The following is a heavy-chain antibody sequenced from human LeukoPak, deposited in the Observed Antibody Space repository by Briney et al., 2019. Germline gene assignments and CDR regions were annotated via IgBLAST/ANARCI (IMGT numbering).Heavy chain of an antibody. CDR1: GFTFSSYA. J-gene: IGHJ4*02. D-gene: IGHD2-21*02. CDR2: ISGSGGST. V-gene: IGHV3-23*01. CDR3: AKAPGYCGGDCYTPFDY. Sequence: PGGSLRLSCAASGFTFSSYAMSWARRAPGKGLEWVSAISGSGGSTYYADSVKGRFTISRDNSKNTLYLQMNSLRAEDTAVYYCAKAPGYCGGDCYTPFDYWGQGTLVTVSS.